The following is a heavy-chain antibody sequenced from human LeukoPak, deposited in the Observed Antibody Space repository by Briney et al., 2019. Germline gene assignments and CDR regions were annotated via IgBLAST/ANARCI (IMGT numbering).Heavy chain of an antibody. CDR1: GYTFTSYG. CDR2: ISAYNGNT. D-gene: IGHD6-13*01. Sequence: GASVKVSCKASGYTFTSYGISWVRQAPGQGLEWMGWISAYNGNTNYAQKLQGRVTMTTDTSTSTAYMELRSLRSDDTAVYYCARNYGIAAAGTVWFDPWGQGTLVTVSS. CDR3: ARNYGIAAAGTVWFDP. J-gene: IGHJ5*02. V-gene: IGHV1-18*01.